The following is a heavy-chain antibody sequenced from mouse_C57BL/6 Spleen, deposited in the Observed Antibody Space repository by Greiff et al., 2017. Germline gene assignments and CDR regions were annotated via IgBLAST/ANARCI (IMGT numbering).Heavy chain of an antibody. Sequence: VQLQQSGAELVMPGASVKLSCKASGYTFTSYWMHWVKQRPGQGLEWIGEIDPSDSNTNYNQKFKGKSTLTVDKSSSTAYMQLSSLTSEDSAVYYCARANWDYFGYWGQGTTLTVSS. J-gene: IGHJ2*01. V-gene: IGHV1-69*01. CDR3: ARANWDYFGY. D-gene: IGHD4-1*01. CDR1: GYTFTSYW. CDR2: IDPSDSNT.